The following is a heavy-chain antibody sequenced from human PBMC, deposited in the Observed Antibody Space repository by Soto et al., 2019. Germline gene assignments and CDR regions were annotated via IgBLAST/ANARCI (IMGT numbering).Heavy chain of an antibody. Sequence: ASVKVSFKASGYTFTGYYMHWLRQAPGQGLEWMGWINPNSGGTNYAQKFQGWVTMTRDTSISTAYMELSRLRSDDTAVYYCARVASNYDYYYGMDVWGQGTTVTVSS. CDR2: INPNSGGT. V-gene: IGHV1-2*04. CDR3: ARVASNYDYYYGMDV. J-gene: IGHJ6*02. CDR1: GYTFTGYY. D-gene: IGHD4-4*01.